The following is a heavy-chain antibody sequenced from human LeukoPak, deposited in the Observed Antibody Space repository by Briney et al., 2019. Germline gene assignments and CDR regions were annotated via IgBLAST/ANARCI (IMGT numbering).Heavy chain of an antibody. D-gene: IGHD2-8*01. Sequence: RGSLRLSCAASGFTFSSYSMNWVRQAPGKGLEWVSYISSSSSSIRYADSVKGRFTISRDNAKNSLYLQMNSLRAEDTAVYYCARDCTNGVCSTYNAFDIWGQGTMVTVS. CDR1: GFTFSSYS. CDR3: ARDCTNGVCSTYNAFDI. J-gene: IGHJ3*02. V-gene: IGHV3-48*04. CDR2: ISSSSSSI.